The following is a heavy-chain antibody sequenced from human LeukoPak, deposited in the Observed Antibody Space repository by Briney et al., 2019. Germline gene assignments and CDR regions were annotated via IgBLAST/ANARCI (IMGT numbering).Heavy chain of an antibody. CDR1: GFTFPTYS. CDR3: AKGIFGVIHNGIDV. Sequence: QPGRSLRLSCVASGFTFPTYSMAWVRQAPGKGLDWVSSINAAGDDMYYADSVKGRFSISRDNLKNTLYLQMHSLRAEDRAIYYCAKGIFGVIHNGIDVWGQGTAVTVSS. CDR2: INAAGDDM. V-gene: IGHV3-23*01. J-gene: IGHJ6*02. D-gene: IGHD3-3*01.